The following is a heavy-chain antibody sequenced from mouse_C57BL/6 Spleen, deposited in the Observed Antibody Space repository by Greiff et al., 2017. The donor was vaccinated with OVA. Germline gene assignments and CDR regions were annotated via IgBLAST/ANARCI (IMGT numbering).Heavy chain of an antibody. D-gene: IGHD2-5*01. CDR2: IDPSASYT. CDR3: ARTDYSNYGFAY. J-gene: IGHJ3*01. Sequence: PGQGLEWIGEIDPSASYTNYNQKFKGKSTLTVDKSSSTAYMQLSSLTSEDSAVYYCARTDYSNYGFAYWGQGTLVTVSA. V-gene: IGHV1-69*01.